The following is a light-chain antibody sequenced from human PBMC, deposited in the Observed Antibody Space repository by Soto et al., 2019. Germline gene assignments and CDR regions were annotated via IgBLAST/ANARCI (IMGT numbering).Light chain of an antibody. CDR2: AVS. CDR3: ISYSGWQSYL. Sequence: QSVLTQPASVSGSPGQSITISCSGTSSDIGSYNHVAWYQQFPGKSPKLMIYAVSDRPPGVSDRFSGSKSGITASLTISGLQTEDEADYYCISYSGWQSYLFGTGSKVTVL. V-gene: IGLV2-14*03. CDR1: SSDIGSYNH. J-gene: IGLJ1*01.